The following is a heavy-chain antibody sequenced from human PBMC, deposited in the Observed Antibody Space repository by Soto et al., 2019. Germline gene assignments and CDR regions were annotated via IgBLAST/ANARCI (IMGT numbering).Heavy chain of an antibody. CDR2: IVANGGST. D-gene: IGHD3-22*01. V-gene: IGHV3-23*01. J-gene: IGHJ4*02. CDR1: GFTFKNYA. CDR3: AQDQSYYYDSSGSRAEY. Sequence: EVQLLESGGGLVQPGGSLRLSCAASGFTFKNYAMTWVRQAPGKGLEWVSGIVANGGSTDYADSVKGRFTISRDNSKNMLYLQMKSLRVDDMAVYYCAQDQSYYYDSSGSRAEYWGQGTLVTVSS.